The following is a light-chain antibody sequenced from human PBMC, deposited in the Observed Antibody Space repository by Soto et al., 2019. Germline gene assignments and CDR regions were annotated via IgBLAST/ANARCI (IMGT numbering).Light chain of an antibody. CDR3: QSYDSRLDGFYV. CDR2: GNN. CDR1: SSNIGGGYD. Sequence: QSALSQPPSVSGAPGQRVTISCTGTSSNIGGGYDVHWYQQLPGTAPKLLISGNNNRPSGVADRFSGSRSGASASQAITGLQAEDEADYFCQSYDSRLDGFYVFGTGTKVTVL. V-gene: IGLV1-40*03. J-gene: IGLJ1*01.